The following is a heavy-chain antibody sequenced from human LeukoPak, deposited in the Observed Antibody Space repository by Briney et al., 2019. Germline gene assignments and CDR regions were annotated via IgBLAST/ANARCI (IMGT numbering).Heavy chain of an antibody. CDR2: IIPIFGTA. CDR3: ARDTGLRYTPRDYYYYGMDV. Sequence: SVKVSCKASGGTFSSYAISWVRQAPGQGLEWMGGIIPIFGTANYAQKFQGRVTITADESTSTAYMELSSLGSEDTAVYYCARDTGLRYTPRDYYYYGMDVWGQGTTVTVSS. V-gene: IGHV1-69*13. J-gene: IGHJ6*02. D-gene: IGHD3-9*01. CDR1: GGTFSSYA.